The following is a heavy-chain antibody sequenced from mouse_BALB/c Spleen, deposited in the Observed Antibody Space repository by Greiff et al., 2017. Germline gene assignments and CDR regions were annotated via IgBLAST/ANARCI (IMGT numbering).Heavy chain of an antibody. CDR3: ARRTYYGTSPPAY. V-gene: IGHV5-9-4*01. CDR2: ISSGGSYT. D-gene: IGHD1-1*01. J-gene: IGHJ3*01. Sequence: EVQLVESGGGLVKPGGSLKLSCAASGFTFSSYAMSWVRQSPEKRLEWVAEISSGGSYTYYPDTVTGRFTISRDNAKNTLYLEMSSLRSEDTAMYYCARRTYYGTSPPAYWGQGTLVTVSA. CDR1: GFTFSSYA.